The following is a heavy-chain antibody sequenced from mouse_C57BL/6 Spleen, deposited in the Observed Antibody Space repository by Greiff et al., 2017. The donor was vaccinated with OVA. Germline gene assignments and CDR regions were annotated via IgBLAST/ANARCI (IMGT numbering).Heavy chain of an antibody. CDR1: GFTFSSYA. V-gene: IGHV5-9-1*02. J-gene: IGHJ1*03. CDR3: TRDGYWYFDV. CDR2: ISSGGDYI. D-gene: IGHD2-3*01. Sequence: EVKVVESGAGLVKPGGSLKLSCAASGFTFSSYAMSWVRQTPEKRLEWVAYISSGGDYIYYADTVKGRFTISRDNARNTLYLQMSSLKSEDTAMYYCTRDGYWYFDVWGTGTTVTVSS.